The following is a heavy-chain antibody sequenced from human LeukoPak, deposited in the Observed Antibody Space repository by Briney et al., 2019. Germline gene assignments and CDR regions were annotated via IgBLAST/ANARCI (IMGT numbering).Heavy chain of an antibody. J-gene: IGHJ4*02. CDR1: GGSISSYY. Sequence: SETLSLTCTVSGGSISSYYWSWIRQPAGKGREWIGRIYTSGSTNYNPSLKSRVTMSVDTSKNQFSLKLSSVTAADTAVYYCARVVSWFGIYYFDYWGQGTLVTVSS. CDR2: IYTSGST. V-gene: IGHV4-4*07. CDR3: ARVVSWFGIYYFDY. D-gene: IGHD3-10*01.